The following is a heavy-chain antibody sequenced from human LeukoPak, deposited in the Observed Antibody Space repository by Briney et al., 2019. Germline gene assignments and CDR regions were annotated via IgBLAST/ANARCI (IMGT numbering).Heavy chain of an antibody. J-gene: IGHJ4*02. Sequence: SETLSLTCIVSGASISSGDSFWTWIRHHPGRGLELIGHIYCPGSPYYNPSLKSRITISVDTAKNQFSLKLSSVTAADTAVYYCARGGENYSDSSGYYSLDHWGQGTRVTVSS. V-gene: IGHV4-31*02. CDR1: GASISSGDSF. CDR3: ARGGENYSDSSGYYSLDH. CDR2: IYCPGSP. D-gene: IGHD3-22*01.